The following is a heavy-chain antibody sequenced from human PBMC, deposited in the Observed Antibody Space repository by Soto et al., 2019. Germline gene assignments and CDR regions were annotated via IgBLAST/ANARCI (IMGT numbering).Heavy chain of an antibody. CDR3: ANERGPTYYFDY. CDR1: GFTVSSKY. D-gene: IGHD2-21*01. J-gene: IGHJ4*02. Sequence: PGGSLRLSGAASGFTVSSKYMSWVRQAPGKGLEWVSVIYSDGSTYYADSVKGRFTISRDNSKNTLYLQMNSLRAEDTAVYYCANERGPTYYFDYWGQGTLSTVYS. CDR2: IYSDGST. V-gene: IGHV3-53*01.